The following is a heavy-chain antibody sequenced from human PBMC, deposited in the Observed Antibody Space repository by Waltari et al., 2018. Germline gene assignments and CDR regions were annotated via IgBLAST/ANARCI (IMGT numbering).Heavy chain of an antibody. Sequence: QVQLQQWGAGLLKPSETLSLPCAVYGGSFRGYYCSWIRQPPGKGRDWIGEINHRGSTNYTPSLKSRVTISVDTSKNQFSLKLSSVTAADTAVYYCARKGEYSSSSDWFDPWGQGTLVTVSS. J-gene: IGHJ5*02. V-gene: IGHV4-34*01. CDR2: INHRGST. D-gene: IGHD6-6*01. CDR3: ARKGEYSSSSDWFDP. CDR1: GGSFRGYY.